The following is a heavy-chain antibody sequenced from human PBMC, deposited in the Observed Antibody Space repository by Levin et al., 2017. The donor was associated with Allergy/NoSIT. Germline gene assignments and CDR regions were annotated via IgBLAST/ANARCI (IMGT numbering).Heavy chain of an antibody. CDR3: ARGSSWYHGYFQH. Sequence: GGSLRLSCAASGFTVSSNYMSWVRQAPGKGLEWVSVIYSGGSTYYADSVKGRFTISRDNSKNTLYLQMNSLRAEDTAVYYCARGSSWYHGYFQHWGQGTLVTVSS. D-gene: IGHD6-13*01. CDR1: GFTVSSNY. V-gene: IGHV3-53*01. CDR2: IYSGGST. J-gene: IGHJ1*01.